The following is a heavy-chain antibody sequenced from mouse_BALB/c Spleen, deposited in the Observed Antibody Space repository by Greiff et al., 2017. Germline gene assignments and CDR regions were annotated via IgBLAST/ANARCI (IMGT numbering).Heavy chain of an antibody. CDR3: ATTVVDWYFDV. J-gene: IGHJ1*01. Sequence: EVKLEESGPGLVKPSQSLSLTCTVTGYSITSDYAWNWIRQFPGNKLEWLGYISYSGSTSYNPSLKSRISITRDTSKNQFFLQLNSVTTEDTATYYCATTVVDWYFDVWGAGTTVTVSS. CDR2: ISYSGST. D-gene: IGHD1-1*01. V-gene: IGHV3-2*02. CDR1: GYSITSDYA.